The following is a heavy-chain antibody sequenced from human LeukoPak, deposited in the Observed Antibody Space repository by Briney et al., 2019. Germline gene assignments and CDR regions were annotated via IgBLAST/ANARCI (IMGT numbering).Heavy chain of an antibody. D-gene: IGHD4-17*01. V-gene: IGHV4-38-2*02. J-gene: IGHJ5*02. CDR3: ARDHAVTGDCWFDP. Sequence: SETLSLTCTVSGYSISSGYYWGWIRQPPGKGLEWIGSIYHSGSTYYNPSLKSRVTISVDTSKNQFSLKLSSVTAADTAVYYCARDHAVTGDCWFDPWGQGTLVTVSS. CDR1: GYSISSGYY. CDR2: IYHSGST.